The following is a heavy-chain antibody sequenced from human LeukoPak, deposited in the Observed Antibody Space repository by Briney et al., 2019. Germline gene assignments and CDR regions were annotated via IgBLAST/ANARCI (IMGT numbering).Heavy chain of an antibody. CDR3: ASIRGTFGY. D-gene: IGHD1-26*01. CDR2: TRNKANSYIT. CDR1: GFTFSDHF. V-gene: IGHV3-72*01. Sequence: GGPLRLSCAASGFTFSDHFLDWVRQAPGKGLEWVGRTRNKANSYITEYAASVKGRFTISRDDSKNSLYLQMSSLKTDDTAMYYCASIRGTFGYWGQGTLVTVSS. J-gene: IGHJ4*02.